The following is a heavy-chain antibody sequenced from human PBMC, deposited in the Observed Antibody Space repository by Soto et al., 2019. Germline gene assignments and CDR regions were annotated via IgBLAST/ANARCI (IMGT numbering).Heavy chain of an antibody. CDR3: ARERYSYGPYYFDY. CDR2: ITSRGSTT. Sequence: QVQRVESGGDLVKPGGSLRLSCAASGFTFSDYYMSWIRQAPGKGLEWVSSITSRGSTTYYTDSVKGRFTISMDNAKNSLYLQMNSLRAEDTAVYYCARERYSYGPYYFDYWGQGPLVTVSS. D-gene: IGHD5-18*01. CDR1: GFTFSDYY. V-gene: IGHV3-11*01. J-gene: IGHJ4*02.